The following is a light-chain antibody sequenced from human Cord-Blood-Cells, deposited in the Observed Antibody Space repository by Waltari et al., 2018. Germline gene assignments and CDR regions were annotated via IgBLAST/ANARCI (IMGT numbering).Light chain of an antibody. J-gene: IGKJ4*02. Sequence: EIVMTQSPATLSVSPGERATLSCRASQRVSSNLAWYQQKPGQAPRLLIYGASTRATGIPARVSGSGSGTECTLTISSLQSEYFAVYYCQQYENWPPVTFGGGTKVEIK. CDR2: GAS. CDR3: QQYENWPPVT. CDR1: QRVSSN. V-gene: IGKV3-15*01.